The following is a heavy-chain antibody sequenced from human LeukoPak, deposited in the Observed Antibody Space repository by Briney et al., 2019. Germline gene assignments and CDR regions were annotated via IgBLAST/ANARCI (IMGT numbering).Heavy chain of an antibody. Sequence: GGSLRLSCAASGFTFSNYWMSWVRQAPGKGLEWVAKIKPDGSEKYYVDSVKGRFTISRDNAENSLYLQMNSLRAEDTAVYYCARSRYYFDYWGQGTLVTVSS. V-gene: IGHV3-7*01. CDR2: IKPDGSEK. CDR3: ARSRYYFDY. J-gene: IGHJ4*02. CDR1: GFTFSNYW.